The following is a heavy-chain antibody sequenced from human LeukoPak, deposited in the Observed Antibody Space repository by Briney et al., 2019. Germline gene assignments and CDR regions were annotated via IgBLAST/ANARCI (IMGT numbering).Heavy chain of an antibody. J-gene: IGHJ5*02. CDR1: GFNFDDYG. D-gene: IGHD3-10*01. CDR3: ARDGRRYYGPGSYFLDWIDP. CDR2: INWNGRAI. Sequence: TGGSLRLSCAASGFNFDDYGMSWVRQAPGKGLEWVSGINWNGRAIGYADSVKGRFTISRDNAKSSLYLEMSTLRAEDTALYYCARDGRRYYGPGSYFLDWIDPWGQGTLVIVSS. V-gene: IGHV3-20*04.